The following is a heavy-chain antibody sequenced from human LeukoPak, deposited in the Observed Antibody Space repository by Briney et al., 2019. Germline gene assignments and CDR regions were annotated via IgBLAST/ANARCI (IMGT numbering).Heavy chain of an antibody. CDR2: IKRNGST. Sequence: SESLTLTCAADGGTFSGYYWHWIRQPPGKGLEWIGEIKRNGSTNYMPSVKGRFTISGDKSKNQLSLQMNSVTAEDTAVYYCARRRGPFYSGSGSSYYYKDVWGKGTTVTGS. V-gene: IGHV4-34*01. CDR3: ARRRGPFYSGSGSSYYYKDV. J-gene: IGHJ6*03. D-gene: IGHD3-10*01. CDR1: GGTFSGYY.